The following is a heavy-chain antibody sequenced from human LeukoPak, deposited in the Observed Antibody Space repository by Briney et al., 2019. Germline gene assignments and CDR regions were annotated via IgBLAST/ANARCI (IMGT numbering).Heavy chain of an antibody. J-gene: IGHJ5*02. CDR1: GGSISSGGYS. Sequence: SETLSLTCAVSGGSISSGGYSWSWIRQPPGKGLEWIGEINHSGSTNYNPSLKSRVTISVDTSKNQFSLKLSSVTAADTAVYYRARYCSGGSCQHWFEPLGQGTLVTRSS. CDR2: INHSGST. CDR3: ARYCSGGSCQHWFEP. D-gene: IGHD2-15*01. V-gene: IGHV4-30-2*01.